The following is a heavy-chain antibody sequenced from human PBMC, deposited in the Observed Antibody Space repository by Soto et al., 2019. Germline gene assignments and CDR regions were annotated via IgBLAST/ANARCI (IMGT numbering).Heavy chain of an antibody. V-gene: IGHV3-23*01. CDR2: VNGSGGGT. D-gene: IGHD3-10*01. Sequence: EVQLLESGGGLVQRGGSLRLSCAASGFTFSSYAMTWVRQAPGKGLEWVSAVNGSGGGTFYEDSVKGRFTISRDNSKNTLYVQMNSLRAEDTAVYYCAKGKAGYGSGGSDVWGQGTTVTVSS. CDR1: GFTFSSYA. CDR3: AKGKAGYGSGGSDV. J-gene: IGHJ6*02.